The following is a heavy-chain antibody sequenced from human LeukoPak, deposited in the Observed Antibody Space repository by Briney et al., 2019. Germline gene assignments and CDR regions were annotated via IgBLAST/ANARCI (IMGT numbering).Heavy chain of an antibody. CDR3: GRDPNGDYVGAFDF. V-gene: IGHV3-53*01. CDR1: GFSVSSNY. CDR2: IYSDGST. Sequence: GGSLRLSCAASGFSVSSNYISWVRQAPGKGLEWVSIIYSDGSTFHADSVKGRFTMSRDNSKSTLDLQMNSLRAEDTAIYYCGRDPNGDYVGAFDFRGQGTLVTVSS. J-gene: IGHJ3*01. D-gene: IGHD4-17*01.